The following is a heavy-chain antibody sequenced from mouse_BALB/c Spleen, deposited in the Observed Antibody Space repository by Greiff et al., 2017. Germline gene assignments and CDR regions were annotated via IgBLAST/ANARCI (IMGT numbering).Heavy chain of an antibody. D-gene: IGHD2-4*01. CDR2: ISSGGGNT. Sequence: EVKLVESGGGLVKPGGSLKLSCAASGFTFSSYTMSWVRQTPEKRLEWVATISSGGGNTYYPDSVKGRFTISRDNAKNNLYLQMSSLRSEDTALYYCARSLYYDYDGAMDYWGQGTSVTVSS. V-gene: IGHV5-9*03. J-gene: IGHJ4*01. CDR1: GFTFSSYT. CDR3: ARSLYYDYDGAMDY.